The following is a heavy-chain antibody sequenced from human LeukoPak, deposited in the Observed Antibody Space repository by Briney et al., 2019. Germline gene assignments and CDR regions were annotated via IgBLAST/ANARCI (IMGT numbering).Heavy chain of an antibody. CDR2: IYYSGST. CDR1: GGSISSSSYY. Sequence: SETLSLTCTLSGGSISSSSYYWGWIRQPPGKGLEWIGSIYYSGSTYYNPSLKSRVTISVDTSKNQFSLKLSSVTAADTAVYYCARHGIGEYGYWGQGTLVTVYS. CDR3: ARHGIGEYGY. V-gene: IGHV4-39*01. D-gene: IGHD6-6*01. J-gene: IGHJ4*02.